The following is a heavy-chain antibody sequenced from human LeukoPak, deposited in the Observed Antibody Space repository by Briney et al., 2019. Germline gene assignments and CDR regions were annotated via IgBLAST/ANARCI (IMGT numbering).Heavy chain of an antibody. V-gene: IGHV3-21*01. J-gene: IGHJ3*02. D-gene: IGHD2-15*01. CDR2: ISSSSSYI. Sequence: GGSLRLSCAASGFTFSSYSMNWVRQAPGKGLEWVSSISSSSSYIYYADSVKGRFTISRDNAKNSPYLQMNSLRAEDTAVYYCARANPGSGDAFDIWGQGTMVTVSS. CDR1: GFTFSSYS. CDR3: ARANPGSGDAFDI.